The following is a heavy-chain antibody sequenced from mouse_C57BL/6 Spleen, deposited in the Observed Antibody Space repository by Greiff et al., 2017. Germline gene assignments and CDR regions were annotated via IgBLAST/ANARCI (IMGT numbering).Heavy chain of an antibody. CDR3: ARPHYYGSSEGFAY. CDR2: ISSGSSTT. V-gene: IGHV5-17*01. D-gene: IGHD1-1*01. Sequence: EVQRVEPGGGLVKPGGSLKLSCAASGFTFSDYGMHWVRQAPEQGLEWVGYISSGSSTTYYADTVKGRFTISRDNAKYTLFLQMTSLRSEDTAMSYCARPHYYGSSEGFAYWGQGTLVTVSA. J-gene: IGHJ3*01. CDR1: GFTFSDYG.